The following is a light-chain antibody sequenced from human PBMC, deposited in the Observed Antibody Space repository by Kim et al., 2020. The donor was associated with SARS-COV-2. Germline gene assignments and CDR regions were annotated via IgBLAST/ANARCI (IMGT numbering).Light chain of an antibody. Sequence: SPGERVTLSCRASQSVRNNLAWYQQRPGQAPRLLLYGASTRATDISARFSGSGSGTEFTLTTRSLQSEDLAVYYCQQYNDWPLLSFGGGTKVDIK. CDR2: GAS. CDR3: QQYNDWPLLS. J-gene: IGKJ4*01. CDR1: QSVRNN. V-gene: IGKV3-15*01.